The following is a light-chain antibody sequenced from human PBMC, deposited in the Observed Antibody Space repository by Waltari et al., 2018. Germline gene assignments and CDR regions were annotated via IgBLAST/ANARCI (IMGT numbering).Light chain of an antibody. V-gene: IGLV1-44*01. CDR2: SNN. CDR3: ATWDDSLNGL. Sequence: QSVLTQPPSVSGTPGQRVSISCSGSSSNIGSKSVNWYQQVPGTAPKLRIYSNNRRPSGVADRFSGSKSGTSASLAISGLQSEDEADYYCATWDDSLNGLFGGGTKLTVL. CDR1: SSNIGSKS. J-gene: IGLJ2*01.